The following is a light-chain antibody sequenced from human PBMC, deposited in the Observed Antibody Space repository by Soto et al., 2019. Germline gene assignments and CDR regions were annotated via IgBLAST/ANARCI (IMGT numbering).Light chain of an antibody. V-gene: IGLV2-23*02. CDR1: SSDVAIYNL. J-gene: IGLJ2*01. CDR3: LSYAGTSTVG. CDR2: EVN. Sequence: QSALTQPASVSGSPGQSITISCIGTSSDVAIYNLVSWYQQHPGKAPKLMIYEVNKRPSGVSNRFSGSKSGNTASLTISGLQAEDEADYYCLSYAGTSTVGVGGGTKVTVL.